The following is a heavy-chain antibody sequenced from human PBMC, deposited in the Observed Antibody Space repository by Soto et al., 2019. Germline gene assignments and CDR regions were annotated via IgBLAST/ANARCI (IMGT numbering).Heavy chain of an antibody. CDR2: IYYSGST. D-gene: IGHD1-1*01. V-gene: IGHV4-59*01. Sequence: LSLTCTVSGGSLSSYYWSWIRQPPGKGLEWIGYIYYSGSTNYNPSLKSRVTISVDTSKNQFSLKLSSVTAADTAVYYCARVERDWFDPWGQGTLVTVSS. CDR1: GGSLSSYY. J-gene: IGHJ5*02. CDR3: ARVERDWFDP.